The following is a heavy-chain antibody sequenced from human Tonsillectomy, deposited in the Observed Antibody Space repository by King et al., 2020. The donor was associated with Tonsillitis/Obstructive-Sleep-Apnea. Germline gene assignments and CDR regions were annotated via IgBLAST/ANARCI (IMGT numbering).Heavy chain of an antibody. CDR1: GFTFGDYA. V-gene: IGHV3-49*04. J-gene: IGHJ5*02. D-gene: IGHD3-22*01. Sequence: VQLVESGGGLVQPGRSLRLSCTASGFTFGDYAMSWVRQAPGKGLEWVGFIRSKAYGGTTEYAASVKGRFTISRDDSKSIAYLQMNSLKTEDTAVYYCTRVAYYYDSSGYEVWFDPWGQGTLVTVSS. CDR2: IRSKAYGGTT. CDR3: TRVAYYYDSSGYEVWFDP.